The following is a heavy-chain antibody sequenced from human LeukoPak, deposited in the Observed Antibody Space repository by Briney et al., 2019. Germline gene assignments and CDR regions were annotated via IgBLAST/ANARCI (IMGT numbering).Heavy chain of an antibody. V-gene: IGHV1-46*01. CDR3: ARDQVVATAPDRPFDY. Sequence: ASVKVSCKASGYTFTSYYMHWVRQAPGQGLEWMGIINPSVGSTNYAQKFQGRVTMTRDTSTSTVYMELSSLRSEDAAVYYCARDQVVATAPDRPFDYWGQGTLVTVS. CDR2: INPSVGST. J-gene: IGHJ4*02. D-gene: IGHD5-12*01. CDR1: GYTFTSYY.